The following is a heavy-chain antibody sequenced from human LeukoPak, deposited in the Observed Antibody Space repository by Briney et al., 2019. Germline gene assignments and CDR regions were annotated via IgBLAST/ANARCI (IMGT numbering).Heavy chain of an antibody. CDR2: FTGNT. Sequence: GSLRLSCAASGFTFSSYSMNWVRQAPGKGLEWIGSFTGNTYSNPSLKSRVTISLDTSKNQFSLKLTSVTPADTAMYYCTRLVNGRPLDLSGQGVLVTVSS. CDR1: GFTFSSYSMN. D-gene: IGHD2-8*01. V-gene: IGHV4-39*01. J-gene: IGHJ4*02. CDR3: TRLVNGRPLDL.